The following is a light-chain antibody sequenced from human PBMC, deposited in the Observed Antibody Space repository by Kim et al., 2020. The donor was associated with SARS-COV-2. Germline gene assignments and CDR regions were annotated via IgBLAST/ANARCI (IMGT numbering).Light chain of an antibody. Sequence: EIVLTQSPATLSLSPGERATLSCRASQSVSSYLAWYQHKPGQAPSLLISDASNRATGIPARFSGSGTGTDFTLTISSLEPEDFAVYYCQQRSNWPLTFGGGTKVDIK. CDR3: QQRSNWPLT. V-gene: IGKV3-11*01. CDR1: QSVSSY. CDR2: DAS. J-gene: IGKJ4*01.